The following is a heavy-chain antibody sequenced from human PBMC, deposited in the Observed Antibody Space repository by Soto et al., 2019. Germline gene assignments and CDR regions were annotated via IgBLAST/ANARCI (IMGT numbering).Heavy chain of an antibody. CDR1: GGSISRFY. J-gene: IGHJ5*02. CDR2: IFYTGDT. CDR3: ARFIHDHWESFQWFDL. V-gene: IGHV4-59*01. Sequence: SETLSLTCTVSGGSISRFYWSWLRQPPGKGLEWIGNIFYTGDTKYNPSLKSRLTISVNTNNKQFFLNLSSVAAAYVAVYFCARFIHDHWESFQWFDLWGQGTLVTVSS. D-gene: IGHD1-26*01.